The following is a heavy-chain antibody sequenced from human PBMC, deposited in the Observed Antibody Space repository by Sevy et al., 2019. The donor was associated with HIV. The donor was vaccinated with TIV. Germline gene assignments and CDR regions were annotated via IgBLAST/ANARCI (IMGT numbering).Heavy chain of an antibody. Sequence: GGSLRLSCAASGFTFSSYGMHWVRQAPGKGLEWAAIIWYDGSNKYSVDSVKGRFTISRDNSKNTLYLQMNSLRAEDTAVYYCAREPLAVAGIGYYFDYWGQGTLVTVSS. V-gene: IGHV3-33*01. CDR1: GFTFSSYG. J-gene: IGHJ4*02. CDR3: AREPLAVAGIGYYFDY. CDR2: IWYDGSNK. D-gene: IGHD6-19*01.